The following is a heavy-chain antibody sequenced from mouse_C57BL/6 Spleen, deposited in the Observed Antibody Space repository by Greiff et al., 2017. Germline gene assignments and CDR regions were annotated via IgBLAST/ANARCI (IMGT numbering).Heavy chain of an antibody. Sequence: EVKLVESGGGLVKPGGSLKLSCAASGFTFSDYGMHWVRQAPGQGLEWVAYISRGSSTIYYADTLKGRFTISRDNAKNTLFLQMTSLRSEDTAMYYCARARTVKDDMDYWGQGTSVTVSS. CDR1: GFTFSDYG. D-gene: IGHD1-1*01. CDR2: ISRGSSTI. CDR3: ARARTVKDDMDY. V-gene: IGHV5-17*01. J-gene: IGHJ4*01.